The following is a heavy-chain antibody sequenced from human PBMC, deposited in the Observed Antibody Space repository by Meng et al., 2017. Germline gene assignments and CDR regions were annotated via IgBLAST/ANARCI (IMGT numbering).Heavy chain of an antibody. CDR2: MNPNSGNT. J-gene: IGHJ5*02. Sequence: QWQLVQLGAEVKKPGASVKASCKASGYTFTSYDINWVRQATGQGLEWMGWMNPNSGNTGYAQKFQGRVTITRSTSISTAYMELSSLRSEDTAVYYCARGLAVAGTVFWFNPWGQGTLVTVSS. D-gene: IGHD6-19*01. CDR3: ARGLAVAGTVFWFNP. V-gene: IGHV1-8*03. CDR1: GYTFTSYD.